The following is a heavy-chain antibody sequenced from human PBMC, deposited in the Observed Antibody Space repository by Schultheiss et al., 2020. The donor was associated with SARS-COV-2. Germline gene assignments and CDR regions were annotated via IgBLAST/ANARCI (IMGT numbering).Heavy chain of an antibody. D-gene: IGHD1-1*01. CDR1: GFSLSTSGMC. V-gene: IGHV2-5*08. CDR2: IYWDDDN. Sequence: SGPTLVKPTQTLTLTCTFSGFSLSTSGMCVSWIRQPPGKALEWLAIIYWDDDNRYSPSLKSRLTITKDTSKNQVVLTMTNMDPVDTATYYCAHRAVERGSGWFDPWGQGTLVTVSS. J-gene: IGHJ5*02. CDR3: AHRAVERGSGWFDP.